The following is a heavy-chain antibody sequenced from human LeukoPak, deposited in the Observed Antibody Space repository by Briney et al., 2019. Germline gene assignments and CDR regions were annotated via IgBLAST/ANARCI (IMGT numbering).Heavy chain of an antibody. V-gene: IGHV3-23*01. CDR1: GFTFSSYA. J-gene: IGHJ4*02. Sequence: GGSLRLSCAASGFTFSSYAMSWVRQAPGKGLEWVSAISGSGGSTYYADSVKGRFTISRDDSKNTLYLRMNSLRAEDTAVYYCAKRGVRGVPQPIYYFDYWGQGTLVTVSS. D-gene: IGHD3-10*01. CDR3: AKRGVRGVPQPIYYFDY. CDR2: ISGSGGST.